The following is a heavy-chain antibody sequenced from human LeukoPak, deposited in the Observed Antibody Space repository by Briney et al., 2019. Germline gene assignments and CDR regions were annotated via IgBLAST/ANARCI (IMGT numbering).Heavy chain of an antibody. Sequence: PPGGSLRLSCAASGFTFDDYAMHWVRQAPGKGLEWVSGISWNSGSIGYADSVKGRFTISRDNAKNSLYLQMNSLRAEDMALYYCAKSGSYSSPYYFDYWGQGTLVTVSS. J-gene: IGHJ4*02. D-gene: IGHD3-10*01. CDR2: ISWNSGSI. CDR3: AKSGSYSSPYYFDY. CDR1: GFTFDDYA. V-gene: IGHV3-9*03.